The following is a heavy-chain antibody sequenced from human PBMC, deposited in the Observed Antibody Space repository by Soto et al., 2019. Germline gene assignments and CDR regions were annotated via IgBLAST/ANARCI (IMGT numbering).Heavy chain of an antibody. J-gene: IGHJ4*02. V-gene: IGHV1-18*01. CDR2: ISAYNGNT. CDR3: ARAWFDYDYVWGSYRDLLFDY. CDR1: GYTFTSYG. Sequence: ASVKVSCKASGYTFTSYGISWVRQAPGQGLERMGWISAYNGNTNYAQKLQGRVTMTTDTSTSTAYMELRSLRSDDTAVYYCARAWFDYDYVWGSYRDLLFDYWGQGTLFTVSS. D-gene: IGHD3-16*02.